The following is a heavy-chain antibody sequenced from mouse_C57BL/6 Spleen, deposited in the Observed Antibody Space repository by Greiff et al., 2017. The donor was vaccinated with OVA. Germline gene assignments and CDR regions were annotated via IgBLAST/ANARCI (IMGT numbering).Heavy chain of an antibody. J-gene: IGHJ4*01. CDR3: ARGGVYAMDY. CDR2: IYPGSGST. CDR1: GYTFTSYW. V-gene: IGHV1-55*01. Sequence: QVQLQQPGAELVKPGASVKMSCKASGYTFTSYWITWVKQRPGQGLEWIGDIYPGSGSTNYNEKFKSKATLTVVTSSSTAYMQLSSLTSEDSAVYYCARGGVYAMDYWGQGTSVTVSS.